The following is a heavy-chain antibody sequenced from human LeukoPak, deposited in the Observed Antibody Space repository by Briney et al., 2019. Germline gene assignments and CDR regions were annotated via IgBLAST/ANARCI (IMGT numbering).Heavy chain of an antibody. CDR2: VYSSGSA. CDR1: RGSLSRYY. V-gene: IGHV4-59*01. J-gene: IGHJ6*04. CDR3: AGAGNPIYV. D-gene: IGHD1-14*01. Sequence: PGTLSLTCIVSRGSLSRYYWSWIRQPPGEGLEWVGYVYSSGSAKYNPSPQRRAASSAPASNKQLSRMLNSVTAALRAVYYSAGAGNPIYVWGKGTTVTVSS.